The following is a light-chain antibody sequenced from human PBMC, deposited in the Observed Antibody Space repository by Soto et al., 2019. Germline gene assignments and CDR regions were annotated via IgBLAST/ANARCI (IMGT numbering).Light chain of an antibody. CDR1: QSISSW. J-gene: IGKJ4*01. Sequence: DIQMTQSPSTLSASVGDRVTITCRASQSISSWLAWYQQKPGKAPKLLIYDASSLESGVPSRFSGSGSDTEFSLTITNLQPDDFASYHCQQYNRYSCTFGGGIKVEIK. V-gene: IGKV1-5*01. CDR2: DAS. CDR3: QQYNRYSCT.